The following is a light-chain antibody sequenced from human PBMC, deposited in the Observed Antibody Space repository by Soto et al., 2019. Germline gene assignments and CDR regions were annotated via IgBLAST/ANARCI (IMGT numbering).Light chain of an antibody. Sequence: QSVLTQPPSASGTPGQRVTISCSGSSSNIGSNYVYWYQKVPGTAPKLLVYRNDQRPYGVPDRFSGSKSGTSASLAISRLRSEDEAEYFCSTWDDSLSGIIFGGGTKVTVL. CDR1: SSNIGSNY. CDR2: RND. V-gene: IGLV1-47*01. J-gene: IGLJ2*01. CDR3: STWDDSLSGII.